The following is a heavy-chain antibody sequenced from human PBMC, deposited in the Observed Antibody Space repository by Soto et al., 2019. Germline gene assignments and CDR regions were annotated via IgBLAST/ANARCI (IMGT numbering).Heavy chain of an antibody. V-gene: IGHV4-61*01. J-gene: IGHJ4*02. D-gene: IGHD3-9*01. CDR1: GGSVSSGSYY. Sequence: QVQLQESGPGLVKPSETLSLTCTVSGGSVSSGSYYWSWIRQPPGKGLEWIGYIYYSGSTNYNPSLKSRVTISVDTSKNQCSLKLSSVTAADTAVYYCASSYDYDKYYFDYWGQGTLVTISS. CDR2: IYYSGST. CDR3: ASSYDYDKYYFDY.